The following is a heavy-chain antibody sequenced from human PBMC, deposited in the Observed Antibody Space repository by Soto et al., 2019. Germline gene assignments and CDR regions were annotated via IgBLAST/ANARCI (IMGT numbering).Heavy chain of an antibody. CDR1: GFDFDSYE. J-gene: IGHJ3*01. Sequence: QLVESGGGLVQPGGSLRLSCSASGFDFDSYEMDWVRQAPGKGLEWVAYHSPGTTKFYVGSVEGRFTISRDNVRNSLHLDMRSLKVEDTAVYYCIKEKSVTNSGYNAFDLWGQGTLVTVSS. D-gene: IGHD5-12*01. CDR2: HSPGTTK. V-gene: IGHV3-48*03. CDR3: IKEKSVTNSGYNAFDL.